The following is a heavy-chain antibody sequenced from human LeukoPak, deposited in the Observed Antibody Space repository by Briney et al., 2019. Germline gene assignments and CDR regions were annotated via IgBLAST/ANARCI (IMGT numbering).Heavy chain of an antibody. Sequence: GGSLRLSCAASGFTIGGFAMTWVRQAPGKGLEWVSSIGSDYKTHYSESVKGRFAISRDNSLSTVFLQMNRLRAEDTAVYYCARNPPDYWGQGALVTVSS. CDR1: GFTIGGFA. CDR2: IGSDYKT. V-gene: IGHV3-23*01. J-gene: IGHJ4*02. CDR3: ARNPPDY.